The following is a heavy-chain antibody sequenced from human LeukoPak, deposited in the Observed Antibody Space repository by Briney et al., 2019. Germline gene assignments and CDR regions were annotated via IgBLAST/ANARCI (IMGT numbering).Heavy chain of an antibody. CDR3: STASESYFDY. Sequence: GGSLRLSCAASGFTFTKAWMSWVRQAPGKGLEWVGRIKSKTDGGTADFATPVKGRFIISRDDSQNTLYLQLDTLKAEDTAVYYCSTASESYFDYWGQGTLVTVSS. D-gene: IGHD2-2*01. CDR1: GFTFTKAW. CDR2: IKSKTDGGTA. V-gene: IGHV3-15*01. J-gene: IGHJ4*02.